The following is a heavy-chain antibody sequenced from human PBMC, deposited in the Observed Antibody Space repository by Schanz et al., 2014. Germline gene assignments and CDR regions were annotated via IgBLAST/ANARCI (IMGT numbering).Heavy chain of an antibody. V-gene: IGHV3-48*03. CDR3: ARDSRPNYDFLTAYYSIDY. CDR2: TNGDGTNA. Sequence: DVQLLESGGGLVQPGGSLRLSCAASGFTFNSYAMTWVRQAPGKGLEWVSCTNGDGTNAKYADSVKGRFTISRDNAKNSVSLQMRRLRVEDTAVYYCARDSRPNYDFLTAYYSIDYWGQGTLVTVSS. D-gene: IGHD3-9*01. J-gene: IGHJ4*02. CDR1: GFTFNSYA.